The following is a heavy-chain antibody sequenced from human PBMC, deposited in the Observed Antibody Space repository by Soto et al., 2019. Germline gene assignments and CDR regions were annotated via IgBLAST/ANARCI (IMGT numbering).Heavy chain of an antibody. V-gene: IGHV3-11*01. CDR3: ARDGYGSRDACSYGVDV. Sequence: QVQLVESGGGLVKPGGSLRLSCAASGFTFSDYYMSWIRQAPGKGLEWISYISSSGSTIYYADSVKGRFTVSRDNAKDSLWVQGNSLGAEDTAVYYCARDGYGSRDACSYGVDVWGQGTTVTVSS. J-gene: IGHJ6*02. CDR2: ISSSGSTI. CDR1: GFTFSDYY. D-gene: IGHD3-22*01.